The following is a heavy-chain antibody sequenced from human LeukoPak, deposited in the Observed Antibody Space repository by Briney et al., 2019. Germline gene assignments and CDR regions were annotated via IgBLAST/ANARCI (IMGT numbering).Heavy chain of an antibody. J-gene: IGHJ4*02. CDR3: ARDPYPYSGSYRYYFDY. D-gene: IGHD1-26*01. CDR2: INPSGGST. CDR1: GYTFTSYY. V-gene: IGHV1-46*01. Sequence: ASVKVSCKASGYTFTSYYMHWVRQAPGQGLEWMGIINPSGGSTSYAQKFQGRVTMTRDTSTSTVYMELSSLRSEDTAVYYCARDPYPYSGSYRYYFDYWGQGTRVTVSS.